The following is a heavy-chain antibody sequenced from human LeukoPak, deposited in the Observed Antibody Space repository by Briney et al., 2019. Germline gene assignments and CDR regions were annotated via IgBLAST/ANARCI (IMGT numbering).Heavy chain of an antibody. V-gene: IGHV3-66*02. Sequence: GGSLRLSCAASGFTVSSNYMSWVRQAPGKGLEWVSVIYSGGSTYYADSVKGRFTISRDNSKNTLYLQMNSLRAEDTAVYYCARAPGGWALYGDSQYFQHWGQGTLVTVSS. CDR1: GFTVSSNY. D-gene: IGHD4-17*01. J-gene: IGHJ1*01. CDR2: IYSGGST. CDR3: ARAPGGWALYGDSQYFQH.